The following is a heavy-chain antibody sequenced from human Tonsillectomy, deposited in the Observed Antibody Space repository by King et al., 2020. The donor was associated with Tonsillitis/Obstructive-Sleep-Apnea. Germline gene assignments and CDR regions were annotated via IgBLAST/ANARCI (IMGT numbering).Heavy chain of an antibody. V-gene: IGHV1-3*01. Sequence: QLVQSGAEVKKPGASVKVSCKASGYTFTSYVMHWVRQAPGQRLEWMGWINAGNGNTKYSEKFQGRVTITRDTSASTAYMELSSLRSEDTAVYYCARVSSYGDYCSYWGQGTLVTVSS. D-gene: IGHD4-17*01. CDR2: INAGNGNT. CDR1: GYTFTSYV. CDR3: ARVSSYGDYCSY. J-gene: IGHJ4*02.